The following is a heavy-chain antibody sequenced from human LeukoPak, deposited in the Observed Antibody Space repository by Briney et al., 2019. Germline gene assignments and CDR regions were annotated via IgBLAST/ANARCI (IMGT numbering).Heavy chain of an antibody. CDR3: ARDSYDYVWGSYRWFDY. CDR2: IYSGGST. V-gene: IGHV3-66*01. D-gene: IGHD3-16*02. Sequence: GGSLRLSCAASGFTVSSNYMSWVRQAPGKGLEWVSVIYSGGSTYYADSVKGRFTISRDNSKNTLYLQMNSLRAEDTAVYYCARDSYDYVWGSYRWFDYWGQGTLVTVSS. J-gene: IGHJ4*02. CDR1: GFTVSSNY.